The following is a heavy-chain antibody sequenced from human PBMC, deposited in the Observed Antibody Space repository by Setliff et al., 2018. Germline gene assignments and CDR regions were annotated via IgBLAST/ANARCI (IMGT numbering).Heavy chain of an antibody. Sequence: KTSETLSLTCAVYGGSFSGYHWCWIRQPPWKGLEWIGEINHSGSANYNPSLKSRVTISLDTSKNQFSLKLSSVTAADTAVYYCARSPEVGATTYYYYYYMDVWGKGTTVTVSS. J-gene: IGHJ6*03. CDR1: GGSFSGYH. D-gene: IGHD1-26*01. V-gene: IGHV4-34*01. CDR2: INHSGSA. CDR3: ARSPEVGATTYYYYYYMDV.